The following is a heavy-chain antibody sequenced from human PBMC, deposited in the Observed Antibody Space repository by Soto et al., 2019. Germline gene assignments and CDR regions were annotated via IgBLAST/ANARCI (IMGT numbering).Heavy chain of an antibody. D-gene: IGHD6-13*01. J-gene: IGHJ4*02. CDR3: ARDRGIAAGLDY. V-gene: IGHV3-30-3*01. Sequence: GGSLRLSCAVSGFAFSSYAMHWCGQPPGKGLEWVAVISYDGSNKYYADSVKGRFTISRDNSKNTLYLQMNSLRAEDTAVYYCARDRGIAAGLDYWGQGTLVTVSS. CDR1: GFAFSSYA. CDR2: ISYDGSNK.